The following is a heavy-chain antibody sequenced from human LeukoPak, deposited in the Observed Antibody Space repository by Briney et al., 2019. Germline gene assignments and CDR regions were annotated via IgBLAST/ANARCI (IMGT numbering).Heavy chain of an antibody. J-gene: IGHJ4*02. V-gene: IGHV3-23*01. Sequence: GGSLRLSCAASGFTFSSYAMSWVRQTPGKGLEWVSAISGSGGSTYYADSVKGRFTISRDNSKNTLYLQMNSLRAEDTAVYYCAKSWRWLEYYFDYWGQGTLVTVSS. D-gene: IGHD6-19*01. CDR2: ISGSGGST. CDR1: GFTFSSYA. CDR3: AKSWRWLEYYFDY.